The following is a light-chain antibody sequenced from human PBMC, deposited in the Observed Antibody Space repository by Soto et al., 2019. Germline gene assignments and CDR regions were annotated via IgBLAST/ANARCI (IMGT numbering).Light chain of an antibody. Sequence: EIVLTQSPGTLSLSPGERATLSCRASQSVSSSFLAWYQQKPGQAPRLLIFGASSRATGIPDRFSGSGSGTDFPLTISRLEPEDVAVYYWQQYSSSPLTFGGGTKVEIK. V-gene: IGKV3-20*01. CDR3: QQYSSSPLT. CDR1: QSVSSSF. J-gene: IGKJ4*01. CDR2: GAS.